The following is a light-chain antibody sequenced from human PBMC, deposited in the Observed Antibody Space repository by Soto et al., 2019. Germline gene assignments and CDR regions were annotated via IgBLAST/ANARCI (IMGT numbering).Light chain of an antibody. CDR1: QDISNY. CDR2: DAY. Sequence: DIQMTQSPSSVSASVGDRVTITCRASQDISNYLAWYQQKPGKAPNLLIYDAYTLQSGVPSRFRGIGSGTYFTLTINSLQPEDVATYYCQKYNSAPLTFGGGTKVDIK. J-gene: IGKJ4*01. CDR3: QKYNSAPLT. V-gene: IGKV1-27*01.